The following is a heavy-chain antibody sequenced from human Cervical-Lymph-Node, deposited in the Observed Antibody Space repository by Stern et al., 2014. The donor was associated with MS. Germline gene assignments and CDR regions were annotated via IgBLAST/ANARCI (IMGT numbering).Heavy chain of an antibody. V-gene: IGHV3-53*01. Sequence: DVQLVESGGGLIQPGGSLRLSCAAPGFTVSNTYMSWVRQAPGKGMEWVSLIYTDQSPYYAGSLKVRFTISRDSSKNKLFLQMNSLRAEDTAVYYCARAIFGVNTAAMAPDAFDTWGQGTMVTVSS. J-gene: IGHJ3*02. CDR1: GFTVSNTY. CDR3: ARAIFGVNTAAMAPDAFDT. CDR2: IYTDQSP. D-gene: IGHD3-3*01.